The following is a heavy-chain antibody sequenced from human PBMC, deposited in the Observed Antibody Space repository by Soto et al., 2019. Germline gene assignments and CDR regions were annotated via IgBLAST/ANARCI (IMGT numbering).Heavy chain of an antibody. D-gene: IGHD3-16*01. CDR2: ISSDGSNK. V-gene: IGHV3-30*18. CDR3: AKDPAYIWGAYLDY. Sequence: QVQLVESGGGVVQPGRSLRLSCAASGFTFSTYGMHWVRQAPGKGLEWVAIISSDGSNKYYTDSVKGRFTISRDNSKNTLYLQMNSLRADDTAVYYCAKDPAYIWGAYLDYWGQGALATVSS. CDR1: GFTFSTYG. J-gene: IGHJ4*02.